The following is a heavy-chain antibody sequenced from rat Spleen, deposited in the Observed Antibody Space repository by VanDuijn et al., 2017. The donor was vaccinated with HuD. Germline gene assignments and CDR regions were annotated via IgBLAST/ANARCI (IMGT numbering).Heavy chain of an antibody. Sequence: EVQLVESGGGLVQPGRSMKLSCAAPGLSFSNYDMAWVRQAPTKGLEWVASISYDGSTTYYRDSVKGRFTISRDNGKTTLYLEMDSLRSEDMATYYCVRQGYLRDWYFDFWGPGTMVTVSS. D-gene: IGHD2-5*01. CDR1: GLSFSNYD. CDR3: VRQGYLRDWYFDF. V-gene: IGHV5-25*01. J-gene: IGHJ1*01. CDR2: ISYDGSTT.